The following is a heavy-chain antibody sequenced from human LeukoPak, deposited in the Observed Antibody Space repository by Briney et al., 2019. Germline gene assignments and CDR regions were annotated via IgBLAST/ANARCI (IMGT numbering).Heavy chain of an antibody. CDR1: GFTFSSYA. J-gene: IGHJ5*02. CDR3: AKDRSGFTPCFWFDP. Sequence: PGGSLRLSCAASGFTFSSYAMSWVRQAPGKGLEWVSAISGSGGSTYYADSVKGRFTISRDNSKNTLYLQMDSLRAEDTAVYYCAKDRSGFTPCFWFDPWGQGTLVTGPS. D-gene: IGHD2-21*01. CDR2: ISGSGGST. V-gene: IGHV3-23*01.